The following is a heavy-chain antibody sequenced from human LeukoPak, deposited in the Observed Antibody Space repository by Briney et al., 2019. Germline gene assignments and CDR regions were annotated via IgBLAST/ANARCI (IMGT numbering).Heavy chain of an antibody. Sequence: PGGSLRLSCVGSGFSFSSFAMSWVRQAPGKGLEWVSTVSGGGAYTYYADSVKGRFTVSRDDSKSMHFLQMNSLRPEDTALYFCAKRITLSAGYYLDSWGQGTLVTVSS. CDR1: GFSFSSFA. CDR3: AKRITLSAGYYLDS. D-gene: IGHD2-15*01. J-gene: IGHJ4*02. V-gene: IGHV3-23*01. CDR2: VSGGGAYT.